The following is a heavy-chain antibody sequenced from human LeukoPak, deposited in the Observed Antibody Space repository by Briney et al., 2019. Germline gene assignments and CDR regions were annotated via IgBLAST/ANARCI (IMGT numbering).Heavy chain of an antibody. CDR1: GFTFSSYS. Sequence: GGSLRLSCAASGFTFSSYSMNWVRQAPGKGLEWVSSISSSSSYIYYADSVKGRFTISRDNAKNSLYPQMNSLRAEDTAVYYCARDPRYCSGGSCYSKDYFDYWGQGTLVTVSS. J-gene: IGHJ4*02. CDR2: ISSSSSYI. D-gene: IGHD2-15*01. CDR3: ARDPRYCSGGSCYSKDYFDY. V-gene: IGHV3-21*01.